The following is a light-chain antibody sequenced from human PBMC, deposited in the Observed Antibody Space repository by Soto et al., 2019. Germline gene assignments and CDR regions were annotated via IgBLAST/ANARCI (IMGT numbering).Light chain of an antibody. CDR3: CSYAGSSTPYV. Sequence: QSVLTQPASVSGSPGQSITISCTGTSSEVGSYNLVSWYQQHPGKAPKLMIYEGSKRPSGVSNRFSGSKSGNTASLTLSGLQAEDEAEYYCCSYAGSSTPYVFGTGTKVTVL. J-gene: IGLJ1*01. CDR1: SSEVGSYNL. CDR2: EGS. V-gene: IGLV2-23*01.